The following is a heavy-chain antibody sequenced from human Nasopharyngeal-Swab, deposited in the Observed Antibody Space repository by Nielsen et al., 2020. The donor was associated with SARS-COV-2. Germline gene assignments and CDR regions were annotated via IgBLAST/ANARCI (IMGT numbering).Heavy chain of an antibody. V-gene: IGHV3-53*01. CDR2: IYSGGSR. CDR3: ARSRLPGVFSVTASWYFDL. D-gene: IGHD2-21*02. Sequence: VRQAPGKGLEWVSVIYSGGSRHYADSVKGRFTISRDNSKNALYLQMNSLRAGDTAVYYCARSRLPGVFSVTASWYFDLWGRGTLVTVSS. J-gene: IGHJ2*01.